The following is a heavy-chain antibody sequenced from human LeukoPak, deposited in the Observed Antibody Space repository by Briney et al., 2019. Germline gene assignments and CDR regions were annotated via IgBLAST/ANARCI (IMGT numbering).Heavy chain of an antibody. CDR2: VHQSGST. V-gene: IGHV4-59*01. Sequence: SETLSLTCTISGGSISSYYWSWIRQAPGKGLEWIGYVHQSGSTNYNPSLRSRVTVSRDTSKNQFSLKLTSVTAADTAVYFCARDGVNYYGSGKWFDPWGQGTLVTVSS. CDR3: ARDGVNYYGSGKWFDP. J-gene: IGHJ5*02. D-gene: IGHD3-10*01. CDR1: GGSISSYY.